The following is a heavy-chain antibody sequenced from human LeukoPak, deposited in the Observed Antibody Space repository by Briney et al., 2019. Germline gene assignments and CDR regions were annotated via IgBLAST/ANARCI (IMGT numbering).Heavy chain of an antibody. CDR3: ARDMVPYCSSTSCYSCFDY. CDR1: GFTFSSYS. Sequence: GGSLRLSCAASGFTFSSYSMNWVRQAPGKGLEWVSSISSSSSYIYYADSVKGRFTIFRDNAKNSLYLQMNSLRAEDTAVYYCARDMVPYCSSTSCYSCFDYWGQGTLVTVSS. V-gene: IGHV3-21*01. D-gene: IGHD2-2*01. CDR2: ISSSSSYI. J-gene: IGHJ4*02.